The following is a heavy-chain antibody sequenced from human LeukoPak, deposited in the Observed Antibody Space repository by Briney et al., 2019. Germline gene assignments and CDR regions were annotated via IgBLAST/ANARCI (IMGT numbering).Heavy chain of an antibody. CDR1: GYTFTGYY. CDR3: AAVPYSSSNWFDP. Sequence: GASVKVSCKASGYTFTGYYMHWVRQAPGQGLEWMGWINPNSGGTNYAQKFQGRVTMTRDTSISTAYMELSRLRSDDTAVYYCAAVPYSSSNWFDPWGQGSLVTVYS. J-gene: IGHJ5*02. CDR2: INPNSGGT. D-gene: IGHD6-6*01. V-gene: IGHV1-2*02.